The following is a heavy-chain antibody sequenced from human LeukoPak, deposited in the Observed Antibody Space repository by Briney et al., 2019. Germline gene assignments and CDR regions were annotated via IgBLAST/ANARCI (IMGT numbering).Heavy chain of an antibody. V-gene: IGHV1-2*02. J-gene: IGHJ4*02. Sequence: ASVKVSCKASGYGFTGYILHWVRQIPGQGLEWVGWINPNTGVTKYTQNFQGRVTMTRDTSISTAYMDLSRLTSDDTAVFYCARGRRATVVIPDFYFDYWGQGTLLTVSS. CDR1: GYGFTGYI. D-gene: IGHD4-23*01. CDR2: INPNTGVT. CDR3: ARGRRATVVIPDFYFDY.